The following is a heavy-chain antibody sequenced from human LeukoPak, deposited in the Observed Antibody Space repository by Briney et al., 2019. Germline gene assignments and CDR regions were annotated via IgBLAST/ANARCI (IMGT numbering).Heavy chain of an antibody. CDR3: AINAYCSSNSCWGNYYYYYMDV. CDR2: ISAYNGNT. V-gene: IGHV1-18*01. Sequence: ASVKVSCKASGYTFTSYGIIWVRQAPGQGLEWMGWISAYNGNTNYAQKLQGRVTMTTDTSTSTAYMELRSLRSDDTAVYYCAINAYCSSNSCWGNYYYYYMDVWGKGTTVTVSS. J-gene: IGHJ6*03. CDR1: GYTFTSYG. D-gene: IGHD2-2*01.